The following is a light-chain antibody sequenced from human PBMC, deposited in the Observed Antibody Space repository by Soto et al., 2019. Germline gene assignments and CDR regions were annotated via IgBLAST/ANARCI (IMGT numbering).Light chain of an antibody. CDR1: SGHSRYA. Sequence: QLVLTQSPSASASLGASVKLTCTLSSGHSRYAIAWHQQQPEKGSRYLMKVNSDGSHNKGDGIPDRFSGSSSGAERYLTISRLQSEDEADYYCQTWGTGNRVFGGGTKLTVL. CDR3: QTWGTGNRV. CDR2: VNSDGSH. J-gene: IGLJ3*02. V-gene: IGLV4-69*01.